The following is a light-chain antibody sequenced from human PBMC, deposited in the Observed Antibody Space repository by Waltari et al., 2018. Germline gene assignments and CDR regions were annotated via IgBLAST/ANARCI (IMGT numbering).Light chain of an antibody. CDR3: CSYANISTSWV. CDR1: SSDVGSYDL. Sequence: QSALTQPASVSGSPGQSITISCTGTSSDVGSYDLVSWYQQHPGKAPKVMIYEVSKRPSGVSNRFSGSKSGNTASLTISGLQAEDEADYCCCSYANISTSWVFGGGTKLTVL. V-gene: IGLV2-23*02. J-gene: IGLJ3*02. CDR2: EVS.